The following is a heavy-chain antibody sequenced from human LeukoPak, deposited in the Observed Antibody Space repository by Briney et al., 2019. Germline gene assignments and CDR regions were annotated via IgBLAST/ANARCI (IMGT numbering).Heavy chain of an antibody. J-gene: IGHJ3*01. CDR1: GFTFSIYW. D-gene: IGHD6-19*01. CDR2: INQDGNEK. Sequence: GGSLRLSCAASGFTFSIYWMSWVRQAPGKGLEWVANINQDGNEKYYVDSVRGRFTISRDNADNSLYLQMNSLRAEDTAVYYCARDETVAGNTWGQGTMVTVSS. V-gene: IGHV3-7*01. CDR3: ARDETVAGNT.